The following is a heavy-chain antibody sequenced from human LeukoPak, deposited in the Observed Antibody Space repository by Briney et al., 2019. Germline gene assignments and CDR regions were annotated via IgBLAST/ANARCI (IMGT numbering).Heavy chain of an antibody. CDR2: IKVDGSEE. Sequence: GGSLRLSCAASGFTFSSYWMSWVRQTPEKGLEWVANIKVDGSEEYYVDSVKCRFTVSRDNAKNSLYLQMNSLRAEDTAVYYCARDSGIRTVDYWGQGTLVIVSS. J-gene: IGHJ4*02. D-gene: IGHD3-10*01. CDR1: GFTFSSYW. V-gene: IGHV3-7*01. CDR3: ARDSGIRTVDY.